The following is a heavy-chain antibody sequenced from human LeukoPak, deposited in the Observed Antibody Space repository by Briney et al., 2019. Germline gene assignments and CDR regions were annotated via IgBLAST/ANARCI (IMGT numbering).Heavy chain of an antibody. CDR1: GFTFSSYA. D-gene: IGHD5-18*01. CDR2: VSGSGGST. V-gene: IGHV3-23*01. Sequence: GGSLRLSCAASGFTFSSYAMSWVRQAPGKGLEWVSGVSGSGGSTYYADSVKGRFTISRDNSKNTLYLQMNSLRAEDPAVYYCAKDGDTAPTLIDFWGQGTLVTVSS. CDR3: AKDGDTAPTLIDF. J-gene: IGHJ4*02.